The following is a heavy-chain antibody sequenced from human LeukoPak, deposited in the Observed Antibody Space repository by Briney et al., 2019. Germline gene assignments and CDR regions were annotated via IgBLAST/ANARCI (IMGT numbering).Heavy chain of an antibody. CDR2: IRYDGSNK. J-gene: IGHJ5*01. CDR1: GFTFSTYD. D-gene: IGHD1-7*01. V-gene: IGHV3-30*02. Sequence: GGSLRLSCSASGFTFSTYDMHWVRQAPGKGLDWVSFIRYDGSNKYYADSVRGRFTISRDTSKNSLSLQMNSLRAEDTAVYYCATRRPGTTYASFDSWGQGTLVIVSS. CDR3: ATRRPGTTYASFDS.